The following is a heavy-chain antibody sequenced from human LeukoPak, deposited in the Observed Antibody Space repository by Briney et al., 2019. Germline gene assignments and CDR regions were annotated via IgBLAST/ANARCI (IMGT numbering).Heavy chain of an antibody. Sequence: GGSLRLSCVGSGFTFSSYGMSWVRQAPGKGLEWVSSISGSSSFIYYADSVKGRFTISRDNAKNSLYLQMNSLRAEDTAVYYCARLYGSERNIWGQGTMVTVSS. CDR3: ARLYGSERNI. V-gene: IGHV3-21*01. J-gene: IGHJ3*02. CDR1: GFTFSSYG. D-gene: IGHD3-10*01. CDR2: ISGSSSFI.